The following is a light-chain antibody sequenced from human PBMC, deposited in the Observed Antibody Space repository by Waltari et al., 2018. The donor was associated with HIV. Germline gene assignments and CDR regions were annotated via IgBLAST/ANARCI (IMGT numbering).Light chain of an antibody. CDR2: GNN. V-gene: IGLV1-44*01. J-gene: IGLJ3*02. Sequence: QSVLTQPPSASGTPGQRVTISCSGSSSNIGSNTVNWYQQLPGTAPKLLSYGNNRRPSGVPDRFSGSKSGTSASLAISGLQSEDEADYYCAAWDDSLNGRVFGGGTKLTVL. CDR3: AAWDDSLNGRV. CDR1: SSNIGSNT.